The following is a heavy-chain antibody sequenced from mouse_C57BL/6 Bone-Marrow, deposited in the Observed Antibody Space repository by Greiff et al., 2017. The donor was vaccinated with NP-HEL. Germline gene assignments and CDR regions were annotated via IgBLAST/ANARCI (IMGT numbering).Heavy chain of an antibody. D-gene: IGHD1-1*01. CDR3: ARYDTTVVAPFDY. V-gene: IGHV1-64*01. CDR2: IHPNSGST. CDR1: GYTFTSYW. J-gene: IGHJ2*01. Sequence: QVQLQQPGAELVKPGASVKLSCKASGYTFTSYWMHWVKQRPGQGLEWIGMIHPNSGSTNYNEKFKSKATLTVDKSPSTAYMQLSSLTSEDSAVYYCARYDTTVVAPFDYWGQGTTLTVSS.